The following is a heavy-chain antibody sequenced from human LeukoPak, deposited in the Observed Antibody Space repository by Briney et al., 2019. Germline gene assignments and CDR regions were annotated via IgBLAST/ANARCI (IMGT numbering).Heavy chain of an antibody. CDR3: ARDRDDFWSGYMNWFDP. V-gene: IGHV3-21*01. CDR1: GFTFSSYS. D-gene: IGHD3-3*01. Sequence: GGSLRLSCAASGFTFSSYSMNWVRQAPGKGLEWVSSISSSSSYIYYADLVKGRFTISRDNAKNSLYLQMNSLRAEDTAVYYCARDRDDFWSGYMNWFDPWGQGTLVTVSS. CDR2: ISSSSSYI. J-gene: IGHJ5*02.